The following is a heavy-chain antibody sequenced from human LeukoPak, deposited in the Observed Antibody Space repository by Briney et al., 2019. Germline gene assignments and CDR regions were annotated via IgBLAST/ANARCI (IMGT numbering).Heavy chain of an antibody. CDR2: IWYDGSNK. V-gene: IGHV3-33*01. J-gene: IGHJ5*02. D-gene: IGHD6-19*01. CDR1: GFTFSSYG. CDR3: ARDPGSGWRNWFDP. Sequence: GGSLRLSCAASGFTFSSYGMHWVRQAPGKGLEWVAVIWYDGSNKYYADSVKGRFTISRDNSKNTLYLQMNSLRAEDTAVYYCARDPGSGWRNWFDPWGQGTLVTVSS.